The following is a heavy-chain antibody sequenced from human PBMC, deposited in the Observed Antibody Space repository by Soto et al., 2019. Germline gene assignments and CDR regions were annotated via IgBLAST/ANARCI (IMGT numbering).Heavy chain of an antibody. Sequence: PGGSLRLSCAASGFTFSSYEMNWVRQAPGKGLEWVSYISSSGSTIYYADSVKGRFTISRDNAKNSLYLQMNSLRAEDTAVYYCARSSGYYYYYYGMDVWGQGTTVTVSS. CDR3: ARSSGYYYYYYGMDV. CDR2: ISSSGSTI. CDR1: GFTFSSYE. D-gene: IGHD3-22*01. J-gene: IGHJ6*02. V-gene: IGHV3-48*03.